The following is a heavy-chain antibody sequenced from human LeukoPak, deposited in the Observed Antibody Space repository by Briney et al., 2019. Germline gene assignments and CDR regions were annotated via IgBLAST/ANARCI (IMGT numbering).Heavy chain of an antibody. CDR3: ARDSYYYYYYGMDV. CDR2: IYYSGST. J-gene: IGHJ6*02. Sequence: SETLSLTCTVSGGSISSSSYYWGWIRQPPGKGLEWIGSIYYSGSTYYNPSLKSRVTMSVDTSKNQFSLKLSSVTAADTAVYYCARDSYYYYYYGMDVWGQGTTVTVSS. CDR1: GGSISSSSYY. V-gene: IGHV4-39*07.